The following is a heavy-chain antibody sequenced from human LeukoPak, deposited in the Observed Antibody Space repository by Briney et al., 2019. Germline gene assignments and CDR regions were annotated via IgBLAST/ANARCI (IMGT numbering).Heavy chain of an antibody. CDR1: GFTFSSYA. Sequence: GGSLRLSCAASGFTFSSYAMSWVRRAPGKGLEWVSAISGSGGSTYYADSVKGRFTISRDNSKNTLYLQMNSLRAEDTAVYYCAKGKGYCSGGSCYGGGSYYYYYMDVWGKGTTVTVSS. CDR2: ISGSGGST. CDR3: AKGKGYCSGGSCYGGGSYYYYYMDV. J-gene: IGHJ6*03. D-gene: IGHD2-15*01. V-gene: IGHV3-23*01.